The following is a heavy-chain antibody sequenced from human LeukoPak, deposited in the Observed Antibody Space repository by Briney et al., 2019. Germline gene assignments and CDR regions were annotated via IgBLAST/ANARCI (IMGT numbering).Heavy chain of an antibody. CDR3: ARVPRIAAAGMLFGP. CDR2: INHSGST. CDR1: GGSFSGYY. V-gene: IGHV4-34*01. D-gene: IGHD6-13*01. J-gene: IGHJ5*01. Sequence: SETLSLTCAVYGGSFSGYYWSWIRQPPGKGLEWIGEINHSGSTNYNPSLKSRVTISVDTSKNQFSLKLSSVTAADTAVYSCARVPRIAAAGMLFGPWGQGTLVTVSS.